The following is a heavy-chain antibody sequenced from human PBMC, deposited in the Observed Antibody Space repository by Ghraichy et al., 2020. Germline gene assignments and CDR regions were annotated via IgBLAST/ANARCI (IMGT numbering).Heavy chain of an antibody. Sequence: SETLSLTCTVSGGSISSYYWSWIRQPPGKGLEWIGYIYTSGSTNYNPSLKSRVTISVDTSKNQFSLKLSSVTAADTAVYYCAGTEDTAMVLSNFDYWGQGTLVTVSS. J-gene: IGHJ4*02. D-gene: IGHD5-18*01. V-gene: IGHV4-4*09. CDR3: AGTEDTAMVLSNFDY. CDR1: GGSISSYY. CDR2: IYTSGST.